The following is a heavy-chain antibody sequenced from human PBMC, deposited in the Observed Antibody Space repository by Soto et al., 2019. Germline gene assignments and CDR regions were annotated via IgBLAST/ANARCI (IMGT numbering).Heavy chain of an antibody. J-gene: IGHJ4*01. CDR2: TYYRSKWYY. V-gene: IGHV6-1*01. Sequence: SPTLSLTCAITGVSVSSNSAGWSWVRQSPSRGLEWLGRTYYRSKWYYEYAVSVRGRITINPDTSKNQYSLQLNSVTPEDTAVYFCARGEQYSGRIFDYWGQGTLVTGS. CDR1: GVSVSSNSAG. CDR3: ARGEQYSGRIFDY. D-gene: IGHD1-26*01.